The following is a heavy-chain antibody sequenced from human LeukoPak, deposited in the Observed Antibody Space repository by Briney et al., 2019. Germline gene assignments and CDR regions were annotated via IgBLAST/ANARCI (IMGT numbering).Heavy chain of an antibody. D-gene: IGHD2-2*01. CDR2: IRYDGSNK. CDR3: AKDPDCSSTSCPYYFDY. CDR1: GFTFGSYG. J-gene: IGHJ4*02. Sequence: GGSLRLSCAASGFTFGSYGMHWVRQAPGKGLEWVAFIRYDGSNKYYADSVKGRFTISRDNSKNTLYLQMNSLRAEDTAVYYCAKDPDCSSTSCPYYFDYWGQGTLVTVSS. V-gene: IGHV3-30*02.